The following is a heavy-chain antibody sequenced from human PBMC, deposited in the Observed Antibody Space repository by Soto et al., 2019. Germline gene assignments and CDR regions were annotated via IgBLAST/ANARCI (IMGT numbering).Heavy chain of an antibody. CDR3: AREGGIAAAGTHYYGMDV. V-gene: IGHV3-30-3*01. CDR2: ISYDGSNK. D-gene: IGHD6-13*01. CDR1: GFTFSSYA. Sequence: GGSLRLSCAASGFTFSSYAMHWVRQAPGKGLEWVAVISYDGSNKYYADSVKGRFTISRDNSKNTLYLQMNSLRAEDTAVYYCAREGGIAAAGTHYYGMDVWGQGTTVTVSS. J-gene: IGHJ6*02.